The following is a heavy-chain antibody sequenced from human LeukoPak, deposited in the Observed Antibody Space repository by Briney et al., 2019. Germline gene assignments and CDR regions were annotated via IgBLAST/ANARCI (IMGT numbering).Heavy chain of an antibody. CDR2: IYHSGST. J-gene: IGHJ5*02. Sequence: SETLSLTCAVSGYSISSGYYWGWIRQPPGKGLEWIGSIYHSGSTYYNPSLKSRVTISVDTSKNQFSLKLSSVTAADTAVYYCARGDSGYSYGYWFDTWGQGTLVTVSS. V-gene: IGHV4-38-2*01. D-gene: IGHD5-18*01. CDR1: GYSISSGYY. CDR3: ARGDSGYSYGYWFDT.